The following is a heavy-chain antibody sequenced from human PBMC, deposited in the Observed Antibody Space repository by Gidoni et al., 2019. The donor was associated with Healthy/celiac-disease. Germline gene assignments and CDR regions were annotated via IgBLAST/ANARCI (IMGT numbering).Heavy chain of an antibody. D-gene: IGHD6-6*01. J-gene: IGHJ4*02. CDR2: IKQDGSEK. V-gene: IGHV3-7*01. Sequence: EVQLVESGGGLVQPGGSLRLSCAASGFTFSSDWMGWVRQAPGKGLEGGANIKQDGSEKYYVDSVKGRFTISRDNAKNSLYLQMNSLRAEDTAVYYCARSTARRARPSHYFDYWGQGTLVTVSS. CDR3: ARSTARRARPSHYFDY. CDR1: GFTFSSDW.